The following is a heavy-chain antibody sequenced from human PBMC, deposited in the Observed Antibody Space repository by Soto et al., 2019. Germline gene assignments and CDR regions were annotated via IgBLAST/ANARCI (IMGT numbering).Heavy chain of an antibody. V-gene: IGHV5-51*01. CDR2: IYPGDSDT. CDR3: ARQPARRGYYYYYGMDV. D-gene: IGHD2-2*01. J-gene: IGHJ6*02. Sequence: PGESLKISCKGSGYSFTSYWIGWVRQMPGKGLEWMGIIYPGDSDTRYSPSFQGQVTISADKSISTAYLQWSSLKASDTAMYYCARQPARRGYYYYYGMDVWGQGTTVTVSS. CDR1: GYSFTSYW.